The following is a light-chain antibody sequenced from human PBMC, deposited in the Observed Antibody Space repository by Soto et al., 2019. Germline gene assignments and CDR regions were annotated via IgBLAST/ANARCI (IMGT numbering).Light chain of an antibody. V-gene: IGKV3-20*01. CDR3: QRYGSSPT. CDR1: QTISSDY. J-gene: IGKJ1*01. CDR2: GAA. Sequence: EILLTQSPGTLSLSPGERATLSFRASQTISSDYLAWYQQKPGQAPRLLIFGAATRAADIPDRFSGSGSGTDFTLTISRLEPEDFAVYYCQRYGSSPTFGQGTKVDI.